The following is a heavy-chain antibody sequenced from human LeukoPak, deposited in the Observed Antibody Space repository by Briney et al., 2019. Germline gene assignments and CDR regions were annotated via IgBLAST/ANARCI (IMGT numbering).Heavy chain of an antibody. Sequence: GGSLRLSCAASGFTVSSNYMTWVRQAPGKGLEWVSYISSSGSTKYYADSVKGRFTISRDNAKNSLYLQMNSLRAEDTAVYYCANAESARSTVTTPSPRGAFDIWGQGTMVTVSS. V-gene: IGHV3-11*01. D-gene: IGHD4-11*01. J-gene: IGHJ3*02. CDR3: ANAESARSTVTTPSPRGAFDI. CDR1: GFTVSSNY. CDR2: ISSSGSTK.